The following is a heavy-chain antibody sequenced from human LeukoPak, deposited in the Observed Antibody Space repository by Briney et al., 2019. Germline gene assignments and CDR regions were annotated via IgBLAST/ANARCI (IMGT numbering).Heavy chain of an antibody. Sequence: ASVKVSCKASGYTFTSYAMNWVRQAPGQGLEWMGWINTNTGNPTYAQGFTGRFVFSLDTSVSTAYLQISSLKAEDTAVYYCARVATYYYDSSGYYIDYWGQGTLVTVSS. CDR3: ARVATYYYDSSGYYIDY. CDR1: GYTFTSYA. CDR2: INTNTGNP. V-gene: IGHV7-4-1*02. D-gene: IGHD3-22*01. J-gene: IGHJ4*02.